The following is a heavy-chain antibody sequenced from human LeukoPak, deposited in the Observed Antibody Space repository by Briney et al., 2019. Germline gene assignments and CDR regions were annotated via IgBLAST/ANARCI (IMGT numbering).Heavy chain of an antibody. Sequence: SETLSLTCAVYGGSFSGYYWSWIRQPPGKGLEWIGEINHSGSTNYNPSLKSRVTISVDTSKNQFSLKLSSVTAADTAVYYCARHDVVSGAFDIWGPGTMVTVSS. CDR2: INHSGST. D-gene: IGHD1-26*01. CDR1: GGSFSGYY. J-gene: IGHJ3*02. V-gene: IGHV4-34*01. CDR3: ARHDVVSGAFDI.